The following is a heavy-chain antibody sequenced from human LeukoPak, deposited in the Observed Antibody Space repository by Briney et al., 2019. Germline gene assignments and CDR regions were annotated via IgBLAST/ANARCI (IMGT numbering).Heavy chain of an antibody. CDR1: GFTFSRFW. CDR3: ARDSDAGFDY. V-gene: IGHV3-74*01. Sequence: GGSLRLSCAASGFTFSRFWMHWVRQAPGKGLVWVARTSSDGSSTVYADSVKGRFTISRDNAKKTLYLQMNSLRTEDTAIYYCARDSDAGFDYWGQGTLVTVSS. J-gene: IGHJ4*02. CDR2: TSSDGSST.